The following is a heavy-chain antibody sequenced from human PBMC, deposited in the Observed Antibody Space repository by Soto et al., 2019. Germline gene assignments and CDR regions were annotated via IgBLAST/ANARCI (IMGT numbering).Heavy chain of an antibody. CDR2: IIPIFGTA. J-gene: IGHJ6*02. CDR3: AREGGYSYGFYYYYGMDV. Sequence: QVQLVQSGAAVKKPGSSVKVSCKASGGTFSSYAISWVRQAPGQGLEWMGGIIPIFGTANYAQKFQGRVTITADESTSTAYMELSSLRSEDTAVYYCAREGGYSYGFYYYYGMDVWGQGTTVTVSS. V-gene: IGHV1-69*12. D-gene: IGHD5-18*01. CDR1: GGTFSSYA.